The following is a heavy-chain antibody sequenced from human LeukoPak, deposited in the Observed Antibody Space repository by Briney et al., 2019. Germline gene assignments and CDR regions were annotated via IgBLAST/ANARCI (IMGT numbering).Heavy chain of an antibody. V-gene: IGHV4-59*11. CDR1: GGSISSHY. D-gene: IGHD4-11*01. CDR3: ARTIFDYSKWFDP. J-gene: IGHJ5*02. Sequence: PSETLSLTCTVSGGSISSHYWSWIRQPPGKGLEWIGYIYYSGSTNYNPSLKSRVTISVDTSKNQFSLKLSSVTAADTAVYYCARTIFDYSKWFDPWGQGTPVTVSS. CDR2: IYYSGST.